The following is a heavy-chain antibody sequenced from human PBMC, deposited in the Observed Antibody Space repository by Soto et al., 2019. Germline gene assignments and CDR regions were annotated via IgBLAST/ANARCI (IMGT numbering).Heavy chain of an antibody. CDR3: ATGRCRDCYSVIVDY. CDR1: GYTLTELS. V-gene: IGHV1-24*01. J-gene: IGHJ4*02. CDR2: FDPEDGET. Sequence: ASVKVSCKVSGYTLTELSMHWVRQAPGKGLEWMGGFDPEDGETIYAQKFQGRVTMTEDTSTDTAYMELSSLRSEDTAVYYCATGRCRDCYSVIVDYWGQGTLVSVSS. D-gene: IGHD2-21*02.